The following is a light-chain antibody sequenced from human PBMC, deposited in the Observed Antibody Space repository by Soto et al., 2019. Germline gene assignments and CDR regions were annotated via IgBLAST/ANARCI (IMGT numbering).Light chain of an antibody. CDR3: AAWDDSLHGPV. CDR1: SSNIGSNT. J-gene: IGLJ2*01. CDR2: TNN. Sequence: QPVLTQPPSASGTPGQRVTISCSGSSSNIGSNTVSWYQQLPGTSPKLLMYTNNQRPSGVPGRFSGSKSGTSASLAISGLQSEDEADYYCAAWDDSLHGPVFGGGTKVTVL. V-gene: IGLV1-44*01.